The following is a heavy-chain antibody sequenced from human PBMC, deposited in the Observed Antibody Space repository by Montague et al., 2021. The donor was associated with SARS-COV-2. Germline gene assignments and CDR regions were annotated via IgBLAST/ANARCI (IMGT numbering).Heavy chain of an antibody. D-gene: IGHD1-14*01. CDR1: GFTFSEYH. CDR2: IRRDSAEV. CDR3: ARDSGITGADDY. V-gene: IGHV3-48*02. Sequence: SLRLSCAASGFTFSEYHMTWVRQAPGKGQQWVPYIRRDSAEVYYAESVKGRFSISRDNDRSALYLQLNNLRNEDTATYYCARDSGITGADDYWGQGTLVVVSS. J-gene: IGHJ4*02.